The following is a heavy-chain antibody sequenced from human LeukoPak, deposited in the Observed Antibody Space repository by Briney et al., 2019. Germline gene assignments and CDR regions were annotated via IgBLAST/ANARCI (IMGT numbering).Heavy chain of an antibody. CDR3: ARHINWSPFDY. J-gene: IGHJ4*02. V-gene: IGHV4-39*01. Sequence: SETLSLSCTVSGDSISSNDYDCGGISQPQGKGVELIDSKYYDGSTYYNACGRSPVTISVVTSKTQFSLQLSSVTAADTAMYYCARHINWSPFDYWGQGTLVTVSS. CDR1: GDSISSNDYD. D-gene: IGHD1-1*01. CDR2: KYYDGST.